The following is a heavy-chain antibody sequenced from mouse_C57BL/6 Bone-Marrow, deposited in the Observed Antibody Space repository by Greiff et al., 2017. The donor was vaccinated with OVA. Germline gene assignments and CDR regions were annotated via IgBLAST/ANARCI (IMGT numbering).Heavy chain of an antibody. J-gene: IGHJ4*01. CDR1: GFTFSDYY. V-gene: IGHV5-12*01. CDR3: ARPPYDYDDAMDY. Sequence: EVMLVESGGGLVQPGGSLKLSCAASGFTFSDYYMYWVRQTPETRLEWVAYISNGGGSTYYPDTVKGRFTISRDNAKNTPYLQMSRLKSEDTAMYYCARPPYDYDDAMDYWGQGTSVTVSS. D-gene: IGHD2-4*01. CDR2: ISNGGGST.